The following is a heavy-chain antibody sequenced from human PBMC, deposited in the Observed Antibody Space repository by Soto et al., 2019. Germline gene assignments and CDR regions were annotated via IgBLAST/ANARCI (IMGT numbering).Heavy chain of an antibody. CDR2: INPSGGST. J-gene: IGHJ6*02. Sequence: ASVKVSCKASGYTFTSYYMHWVRKTPGQGLEWMGIINPSGGSTSYAQKFQGRVTMTRDTSTSTVYMELSSLRSEDTAVYYCARDIVLMVYASSDYGMDVWGQGTTVTVSS. D-gene: IGHD2-8*01. CDR3: ARDIVLMVYASSDYGMDV. CDR1: GYTFTSYY. V-gene: IGHV1-46*01.